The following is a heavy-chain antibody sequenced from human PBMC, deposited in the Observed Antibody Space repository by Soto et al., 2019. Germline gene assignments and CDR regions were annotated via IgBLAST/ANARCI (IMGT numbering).Heavy chain of an antibody. V-gene: IGHV4-39*01. CDR1: GGSIGSTNHY. CDR2: IYYSGMT. CDR3: ARHGYYYDSTGYYYFV. J-gene: IGHJ4*02. D-gene: IGHD3-22*01. Sequence: SETLSLTCTVSGGSIGSTNHYWGWIRQPPGKGLEWIGDIYYSGMTHYNPSLKSRVTISVDTSKNQFSLKLSSVTAADTAVYYCARHGYYYDSTGYYYFVWGQGTLVTVS.